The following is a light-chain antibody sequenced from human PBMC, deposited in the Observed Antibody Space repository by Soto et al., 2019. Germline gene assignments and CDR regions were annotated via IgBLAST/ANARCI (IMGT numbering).Light chain of an antibody. CDR1: SSDVGGYNY. V-gene: IGLV2-14*01. CDR2: DVS. CDR3: SSYTSSTTLV. J-gene: IGLJ1*01. Sequence: QSALTQPASVSGSPGQSITISCTGTSSDVGGYNYVSWYQQHPGKAPKLMIYDVSNRPSGVSNRFAGSKSGNTASLTISGLQAEDAADYCCSSYTSSTTLVFGTGTKLTVL.